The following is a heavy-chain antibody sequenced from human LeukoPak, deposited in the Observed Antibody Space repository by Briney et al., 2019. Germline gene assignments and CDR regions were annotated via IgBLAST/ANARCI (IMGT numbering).Heavy chain of an antibody. CDR1: GFTVSSNY. CDR3: ARDSGGSSVGFYFDY. CDR2: IYSGGST. Sequence: GGSLRLSCAASGFTVSSNYMNWVRQAPGKGLEWVSVIYSGGSTIYADSVKGRFTISRDSSKNTMYLQMNSLRAEDTAVYYCARDSGGSSVGFYFDYWGQGTLVTVSS. D-gene: IGHD2-15*01. V-gene: IGHV3-66*01. J-gene: IGHJ4*02.